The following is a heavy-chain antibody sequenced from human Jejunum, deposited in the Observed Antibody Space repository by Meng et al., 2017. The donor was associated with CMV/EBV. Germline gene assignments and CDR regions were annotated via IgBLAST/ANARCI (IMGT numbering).Heavy chain of an antibody. CDR1: SS. J-gene: IGHJ6*02. CDR3: ARAVLRFLEWDLSPHPYGMDV. Sequence: SSWRWIRQPPGKGLEWIGNMFYTGHTYYNPSLKSRVTISVDTSKNQFSLKLASVTAADTAVYYCARAVLRFLEWDLSPHPYGMDVWGQGTTVTVSS. CDR2: MFYTGHT. D-gene: IGHD3-3*01. V-gene: IGHV4-39*01.